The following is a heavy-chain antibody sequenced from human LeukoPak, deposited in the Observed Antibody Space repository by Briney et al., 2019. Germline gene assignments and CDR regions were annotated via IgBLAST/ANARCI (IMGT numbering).Heavy chain of an antibody. CDR1: GGSISSGGYY. D-gene: IGHD3-9*01. CDR3: ARVMLNTYYDILTGYSRGVYYFDY. Sequence: ASETLSLTCTVSGGSISSGGYYWSWIRQHPGKGLEWIGYIYYSGSTYYNPSLKSRVTISVDTSKNQFSLKLSSVTAADTAVYYCARVMLNTYYDILTGYSRGVYYFDYWGQGTLVTVSS. J-gene: IGHJ4*02. CDR2: IYYSGST. V-gene: IGHV4-31*03.